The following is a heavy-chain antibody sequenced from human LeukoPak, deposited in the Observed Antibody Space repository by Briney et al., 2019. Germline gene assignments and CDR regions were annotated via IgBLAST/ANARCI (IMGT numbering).Heavy chain of an antibody. V-gene: IGHV5-51*01. CDR3: AWLRLRFLEEDWFDP. Sequence: GESLKISCKGSGYSFTSYWIGWVRQMPGKGLEWMGIIYPGDSDTKYSPSFQGQVTISADKSISTAYLQWSSLKASDTAMYYCAWLRLRFLEEDWFDPWGQGTLVTVSS. CDR2: IYPGDSDT. CDR1: GYSFTSYW. D-gene: IGHD3-3*01. J-gene: IGHJ5*02.